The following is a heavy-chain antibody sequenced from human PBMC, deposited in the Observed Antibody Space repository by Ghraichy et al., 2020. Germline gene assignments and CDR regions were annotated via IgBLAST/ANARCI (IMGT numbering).Heavy chain of an antibody. J-gene: IGHJ5*02. Sequence: ASVKVSCKASGYTFTGYYMHWVRQAPGQGLEWMGWINPNSGGTNYAQKFQGWVTMTRDTSISTAYMELSRLRSDDTAVYYCARERITMVRGVTPIGRYALDPWGQGTLVTVSS. V-gene: IGHV1-2*04. CDR3: ARERITMVRGVTPIGRYALDP. CDR1: GYTFTGYY. CDR2: INPNSGGT. D-gene: IGHD3-10*01.